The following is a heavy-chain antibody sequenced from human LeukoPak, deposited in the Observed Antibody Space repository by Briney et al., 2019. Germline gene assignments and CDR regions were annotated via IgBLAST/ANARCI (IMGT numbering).Heavy chain of an antibody. CDR3: VREANYYDSTGYPTKVHDF. Sequence: GGSLRLSCAASGFTFSTYGMIWVRQAPGKGLQWVSSIGRSGSDIYYVDSLKGRFSISRDDAKNSLYLQMGRLRAEDTAVYYGVREANYYDSTGYPTKVHDFWGQGTLVTVSS. V-gene: IGHV3-21*01. J-gene: IGHJ4*02. CDR2: IGRSGSDI. D-gene: IGHD3-22*01. CDR1: GFTFSTYG.